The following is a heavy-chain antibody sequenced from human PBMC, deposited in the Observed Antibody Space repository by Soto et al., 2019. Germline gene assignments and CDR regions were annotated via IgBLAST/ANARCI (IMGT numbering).Heavy chain of an antibody. D-gene: IGHD6-25*01. CDR3: ARRKERSGPYYLDY. Sequence: QVQLVQSGAEVKKPGASVKVSCKASGYTFATYDIAWVRQATGQGLEWMGWMNPNTGNTGYAQAFRGRVTMTRNTSITTAYMELRSLRSEDTAVYFCARRKERSGPYYLDYWGQGTLVTVSS. CDR1: GYTFATYD. V-gene: IGHV1-8*01. CDR2: MNPNTGNT. J-gene: IGHJ4*02.